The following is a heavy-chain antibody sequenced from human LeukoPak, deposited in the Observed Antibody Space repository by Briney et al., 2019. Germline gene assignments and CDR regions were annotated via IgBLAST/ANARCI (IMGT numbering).Heavy chain of an antibody. D-gene: IGHD1-1*01. CDR3: ARDTTLNWFDP. CDR2: ISTGSNFI. CDR1: GFTFSSYT. J-gene: IGHJ5*02. V-gene: IGHV3-21*01. Sequence: GGSLRLSCAASGFTFSSYTMNWVRQAPGKGLEWVSSISTGSNFIYYADSVKGRFTISRDNAKNSMYLQMNSLRAEDTAVYYCARDTTLNWFDPWGQGTLVTASS.